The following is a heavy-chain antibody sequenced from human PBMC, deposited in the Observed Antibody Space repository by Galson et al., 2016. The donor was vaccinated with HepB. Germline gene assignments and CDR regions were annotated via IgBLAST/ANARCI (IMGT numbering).Heavy chain of an antibody. J-gene: IGHJ6*04. V-gene: IGHV4-39*01. CDR3: ARTLKFRDDYSKNYYYHGMDV. D-gene: IGHD4-11*01. Sequence: SETLSLTCTVSGGSISSSSYYWGWIRQPPGRGLEWIGNIYYSGSTYYKPSLKSRVTISADTSKNQFSLKLSSVTAAYTAIYYCARTLKFRDDYSKNYYYHGMDVWGKGTTVTVSS. CDR2: IYYSGST. CDR1: GGSISSSSYY.